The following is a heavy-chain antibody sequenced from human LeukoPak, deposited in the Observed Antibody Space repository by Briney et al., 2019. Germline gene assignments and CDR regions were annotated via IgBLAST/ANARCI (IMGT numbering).Heavy chain of an antibody. Sequence: PGGSLRLSCAASGSTFSSYSMTWVRQAPGKGLEWVSSISSSSSYIYYADSVKGRFTISGDNAKNSLYLQMNSLRAEDTAVYYCARAPRTLRYFDWSPPNWFDPWGQGTLVTVSS. CDR2: ISSSSSYI. D-gene: IGHD3-9*01. CDR1: GSTFSSYS. CDR3: ARAPRTLRYFDWSPPNWFDP. V-gene: IGHV3-21*01. J-gene: IGHJ5*02.